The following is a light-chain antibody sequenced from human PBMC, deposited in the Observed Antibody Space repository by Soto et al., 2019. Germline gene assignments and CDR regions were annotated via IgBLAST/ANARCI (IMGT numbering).Light chain of an antibody. CDR1: SSDVGSYNR. CDR3: SSYTSPSTYV. CDR2: EVS. V-gene: IGLV2-18*02. Sequence: QSALTQPPPVSGSPGQSVTISCTGTSSDVGSYNRVSWYQQPPGTAPKLMIYEVSNRPSGVPDRFSGSKSGNTASLTISGLQAEDEADYYCSSYTSPSTYVFGTGTKVTVL. J-gene: IGLJ1*01.